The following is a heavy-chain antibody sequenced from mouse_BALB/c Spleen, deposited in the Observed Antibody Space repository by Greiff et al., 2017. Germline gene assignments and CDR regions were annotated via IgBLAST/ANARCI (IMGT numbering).Heavy chain of an antibody. V-gene: IGHV4-2*02. CDR3: ASLLLPWFAY. Sequence: EVKLMESGGGLVQPGGSLNLSCAASGFDFSRYWMSWARQAPGKGQEWIGEINPGSSTINYTPSLKDKFIISRDNAKNTLYLQMSKVRSEDTALYYCASLLLPWFAYWGQGTLVTVSA. J-gene: IGHJ3*01. CDR1: GFDFSRYW. CDR2: INPGSSTI. D-gene: IGHD1-1*01.